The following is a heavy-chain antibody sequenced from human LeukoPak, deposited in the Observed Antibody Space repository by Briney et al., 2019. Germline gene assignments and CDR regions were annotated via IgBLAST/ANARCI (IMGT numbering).Heavy chain of an antibody. Sequence: PSETLSLTCTVSGGSISSYYWSWIRQPPGKGLEWIGYIYYSGSTNYNPSLKSRVTISVDTSKNQLSLKLSSVTAADTAVYYCARRGRGSSWYDYWGQGTLVTVSS. D-gene: IGHD6-13*01. CDR1: GGSISSYY. V-gene: IGHV4-59*08. J-gene: IGHJ4*02. CDR3: ARRGRGSSWYDY. CDR2: IYYSGST.